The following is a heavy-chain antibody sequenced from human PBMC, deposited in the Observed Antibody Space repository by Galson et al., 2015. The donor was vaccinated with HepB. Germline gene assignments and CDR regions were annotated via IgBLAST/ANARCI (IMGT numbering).Heavy chain of an antibody. CDR1: GFTFSSYD. V-gene: IGHV3-30*18. J-gene: IGHJ4*02. D-gene: IGHD6-13*01. CDR3: AKAPYSSSWCFDY. Sequence: SLRLSCAASGFTFSSYDMHWVRQAPGKGLEWVAVISYDGSNKYYADSVKGRFTISRDNSKNTLYLQMNSLRAEDTAVYYCAKAPYSSSWCFDYWGQGTLVTVSS. CDR2: ISYDGSNK.